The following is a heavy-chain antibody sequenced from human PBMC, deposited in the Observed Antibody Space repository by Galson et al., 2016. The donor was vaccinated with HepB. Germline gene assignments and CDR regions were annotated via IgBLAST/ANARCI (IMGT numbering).Heavy chain of an antibody. Sequence: ETLSLTCTVSGASISTYYYAWVRQSPGKGPEWIGHIYYDGTTDYNPSLKSRVTTSLDTSKNQFSLNLSSVAAADTAVYYCARVSYSGSGGWYFDLWGRGTLVTVSS. D-gene: IGHD5-12*01. CDR2: IYYDGTT. CDR3: ARVSYSGSGGWYFDL. V-gene: IGHV4-59*01. J-gene: IGHJ2*01. CDR1: GASISTYY.